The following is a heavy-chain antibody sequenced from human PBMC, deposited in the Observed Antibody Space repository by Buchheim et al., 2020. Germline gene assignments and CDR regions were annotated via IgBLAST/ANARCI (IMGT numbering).Heavy chain of an antibody. V-gene: IGHV3-74*01. J-gene: IGHJ5*02. Sequence: EVQLVESGGGLVQPGGSLRLSCAASGFTFSSYWMHWVRQAPGKGLVWVSRINSDGSSTSYADSVKGRFTISRDNAKNTLYLQINSLRAEDTAVYYCARDAYYYGSGSSFNWFDPWGQGTL. CDR2: INSDGSST. CDR1: GFTFSSYW. CDR3: ARDAYYYGSGSSFNWFDP. D-gene: IGHD3-10*01.